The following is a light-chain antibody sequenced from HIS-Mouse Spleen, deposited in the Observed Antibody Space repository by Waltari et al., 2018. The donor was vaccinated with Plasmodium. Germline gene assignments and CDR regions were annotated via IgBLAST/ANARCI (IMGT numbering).Light chain of an antibody. V-gene: IGLV7-43*01. CDR2: MTS. Sequence: QTVVTQEPSLTVSPGGTVTLTCASSTAAVTRGYYPNWFQQKPGQAPRALIYMTSNKHSWTPARFSGSLLGGKAALTLSGVQPEDEAEYYCLLYYGGARVFGGGTKLTVL. CDR3: LLYYGGARV. CDR1: TAAVTRGYY. J-gene: IGLJ3*02.